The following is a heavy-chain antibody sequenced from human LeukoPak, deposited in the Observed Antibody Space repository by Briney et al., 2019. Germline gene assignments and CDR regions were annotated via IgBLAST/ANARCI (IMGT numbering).Heavy chain of an antibody. CDR3: AKDTSVRGVYEGVDY. Sequence: PGGSLRLSCAASGFTFSDYGMHWVRQAPGKGPEWVAFIRYDGSNKDYADSVKGRFTISRDNSKNTLFLHVNTLRAEDTAVYYCAKDTSVRGVYEGVDYWGQGTLVTVSS. CDR1: GFTFSDYG. V-gene: IGHV3-30*02. D-gene: IGHD3-10*01. J-gene: IGHJ4*02. CDR2: IRYDGSNK.